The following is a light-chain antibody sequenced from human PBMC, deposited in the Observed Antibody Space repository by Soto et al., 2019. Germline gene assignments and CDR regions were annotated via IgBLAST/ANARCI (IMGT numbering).Light chain of an antibody. Sequence: NFMLTQPHSVSASPGKTVTISCTGSSGSIASNYVQWYQQRPGSAPTTVIYEDNQRPSGVPDRFSGSIDSSSNSASLTISGLKTEDEAAYYCQSYDSSNQVVFGGGTQLTVL. CDR3: QSYDSSNQVV. J-gene: IGLJ2*01. CDR1: SGSIASNY. V-gene: IGLV6-57*02. CDR2: EDN.